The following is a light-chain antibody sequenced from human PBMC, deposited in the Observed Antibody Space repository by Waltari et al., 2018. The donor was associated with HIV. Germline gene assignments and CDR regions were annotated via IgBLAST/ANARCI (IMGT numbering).Light chain of an antibody. Sequence: QSVLTQPPSASGTPGQRVTISCSGGSSNIGSNSVHWYQQLPGTAPRLLLYRTNQLPPRVPDRCSGSKAGTSASLAISGLQSEDEADYYCATWDDTLNGVIFGGGTKLTVL. CDR2: RTN. V-gene: IGLV1-44*01. CDR1: SSNIGSNS. CDR3: ATWDDTLNGVI. J-gene: IGLJ2*01.